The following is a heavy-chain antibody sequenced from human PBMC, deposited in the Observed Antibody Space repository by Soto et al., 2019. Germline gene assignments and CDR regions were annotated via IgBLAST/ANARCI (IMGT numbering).Heavy chain of an antibody. CDR1: GGSVSSGSYY. CDR2: IYYSGST. V-gene: IGHV4-61*01. J-gene: IGHJ4*02. Sequence: QVQLQESGPGLVKPSETLSLTCTVSGGSVSSGSYYWSWIRQPPGKGLEWIGYIYYSGSTNYNPSLKSRVTISVDTSKNQFSLKLSSVTAADTAVYYCARDQGDSSGYYYYWGQGTLVTVSS. D-gene: IGHD3-22*01. CDR3: ARDQGDSSGYYYY.